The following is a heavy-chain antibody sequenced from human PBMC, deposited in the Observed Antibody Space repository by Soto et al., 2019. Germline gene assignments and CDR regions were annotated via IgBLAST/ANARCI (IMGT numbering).Heavy chain of an antibody. D-gene: IGHD3-9*01. CDR3: ARGGQLAHHSQYYDILTGYFDY. V-gene: IGHV1-69*13. CDR1: GGTFSSYA. J-gene: IGHJ4*02. Sequence: GASVKVSCKASGGTFSSYAISWVRQAPGQGLEWMGGIIPIFGTANYAQKFQGRVTITADESTSTAYMELSSLRSEDTAVYYCARGGQLAHHSQYYDILTGYFDYWGQGTLVTVSS. CDR2: IIPIFGTA.